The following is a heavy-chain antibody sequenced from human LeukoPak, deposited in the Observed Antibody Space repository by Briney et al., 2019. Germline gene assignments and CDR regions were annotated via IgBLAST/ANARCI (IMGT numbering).Heavy chain of an antibody. V-gene: IGHV4-59*01. J-gene: IGHJ6*03. CDR3: ARVKTMVRGNYYYYMDV. D-gene: IGHD3-10*01. Sequence: SETLSLTCTVSGGSISSYYWSWIRQPPGKGLEWIGYIYYSGSTNYNPSLKSRVTISVDTSKNQFSLKLSSVTAADTAMYYCARVKTMVRGNYYYYMDVWGKGTTVTVSS. CDR2: IYYSGST. CDR1: GGSISSYY.